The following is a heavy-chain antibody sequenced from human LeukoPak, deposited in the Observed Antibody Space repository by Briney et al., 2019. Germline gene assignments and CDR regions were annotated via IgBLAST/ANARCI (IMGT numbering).Heavy chain of an antibody. Sequence: PSETLSLTCAVYGGSFSGYYWSWIRQPPGKGLEWIGEINHSGSTNYNPSLNSRATISVDTSKNQFSLKLSSVTAAGTAVYYCARGYYYESSGYFDYWGQGTLVTVSS. D-gene: IGHD3-22*01. J-gene: IGHJ4*02. V-gene: IGHV4-34*01. CDR1: GGSFSGYY. CDR3: ARGYYYESSGYFDY. CDR2: INHSGST.